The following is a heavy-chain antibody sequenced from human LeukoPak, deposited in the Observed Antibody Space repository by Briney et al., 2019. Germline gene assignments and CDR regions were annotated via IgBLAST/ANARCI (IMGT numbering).Heavy chain of an antibody. CDR2: INPNSGGT. CDR1: GYTFTGYY. J-gene: IGHJ5*02. Sequence: ASVKVSCKASGYTFTGYYMHWVRQAPGQGLEWMGRINPNSGGTNYAQKFQGRVTMTRDTSISTAYMELSRLRSDDTAVYYCARETTVTTGVGLFGWFDPWGQGTLVTVSS. V-gene: IGHV1-2*06. CDR3: ARETTVTTGVGLFGWFDP. D-gene: IGHD4-17*01.